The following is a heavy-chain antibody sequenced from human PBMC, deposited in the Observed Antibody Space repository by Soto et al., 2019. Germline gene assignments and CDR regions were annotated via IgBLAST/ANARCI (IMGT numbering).Heavy chain of an antibody. CDR3: ARDPYCSSTSCYYYGYYYGMDV. D-gene: IGHD2-2*01. Sequence: SETLSLTCTVSGGSISSGDYYWSWIRQPPGKGLEWIGYIYYSGSTYYNPSPKSRVTISVDTSKNQFSLKLSSVTAADTAVYYCARDPYCSSTSCYYYGYYYGMDVWGQGTTVTVSS. V-gene: IGHV4-30-4*01. CDR2: IYYSGST. CDR1: GGSISSGDYY. J-gene: IGHJ6*02.